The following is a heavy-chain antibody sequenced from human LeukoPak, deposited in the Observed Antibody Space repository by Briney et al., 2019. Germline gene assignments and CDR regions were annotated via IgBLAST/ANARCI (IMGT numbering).Heavy chain of an antibody. V-gene: IGHV3-21*06. CDR1: GFTFSSYS. J-gene: IGHJ4*02. CDR2: ISSSGSYI. D-gene: IGHD3-9*01. Sequence: TGGSLRLSCVASGFTFSSYSMNWVRQAPGKGLEWVSSISSSGSYIYYVDSVKGRFTISRDNAKNSMYLQMNSLRAEDTAVYYCARGALYDDIFTGIDYCGQETLVTVSP. CDR3: ARGALYDDIFTGIDY.